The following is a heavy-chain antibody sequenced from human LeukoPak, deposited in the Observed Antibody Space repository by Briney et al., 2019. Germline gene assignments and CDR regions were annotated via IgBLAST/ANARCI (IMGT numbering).Heavy chain of an antibody. Sequence: GGSLRLSCAASGFTVSTNDMTWVRQAPGRGLEWVSAIYGGSSTHYADSVKGRFIISRDNSKNTLYLQMNSLRAEDTAVYYCARDKGLLWSYNWFDPWGQGTLVTVSS. D-gene: IGHD2-2*01. CDR1: GFTVSTND. V-gene: IGHV3-66*01. CDR3: ARDKGLLWSYNWFDP. CDR2: IYGGSST. J-gene: IGHJ5*02.